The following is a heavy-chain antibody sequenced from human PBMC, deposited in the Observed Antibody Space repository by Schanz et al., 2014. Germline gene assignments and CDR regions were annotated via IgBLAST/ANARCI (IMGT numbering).Heavy chain of an antibody. J-gene: IGHJ4*02. V-gene: IGHV3-23*01. CDR3: AKDSTHIDIVRVPTAIDY. Sequence: EVQLLESGGGLVRPGGSLRLSCAASGFTFSNYAMSWVRQAPGKGLEWVSGFIVDSGNTYYAGSVKGRFSISRDYSKNTLYLHMNTLRSEDTAVYYCAKDSTHIDIVRVPTAIDYWGQGTLVTVSS. CDR1: GFTFSNYA. CDR2: FIVDSGNT. D-gene: IGHD2-2*01.